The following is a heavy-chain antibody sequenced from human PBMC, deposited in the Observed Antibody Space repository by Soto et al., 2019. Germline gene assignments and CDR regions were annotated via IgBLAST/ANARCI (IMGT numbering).Heavy chain of an antibody. CDR1: GFTFSSYG. J-gene: IGHJ6*02. D-gene: IGHD1-26*01. V-gene: IGHV3-33*01. CDR3: ARDLVSGIVGATQTGYYGMDV. Sequence: GGSLRLSCAASGFTFSSYGMHWVRQAPGKGLEWVAVIWYDGSNKYYADSVKGRFTISRDNSKNTLYLQMNSLRAEDTAVYYCARDLVSGIVGATQTGYYGMDVWGQGTTVTVSS. CDR2: IWYDGSNK.